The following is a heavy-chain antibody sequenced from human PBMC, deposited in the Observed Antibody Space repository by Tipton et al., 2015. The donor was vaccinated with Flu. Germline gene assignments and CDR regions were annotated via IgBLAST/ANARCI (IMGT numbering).Heavy chain of an antibody. CDR3: AKDPNRGLRFSEWSFYYYYGMDV. D-gene: IGHD3-3*01. CDR2: ISYDGSNK. Sequence: SLRLSCAASGFTFSSYGMHWVRQAPGKGLEWVAVISYDGSNKYYADSVKGRFTISRDNSKNTLYLQMNSLRAEDTAVYYCAKDPNRGLRFSEWSFYYYYGMDVWGQGTTVTVSS. V-gene: IGHV3-30*18. J-gene: IGHJ6*02. CDR1: GFTFSSYG.